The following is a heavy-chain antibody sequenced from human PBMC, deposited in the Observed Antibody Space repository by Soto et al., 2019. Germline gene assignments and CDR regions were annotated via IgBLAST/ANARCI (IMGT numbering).Heavy chain of an antibody. V-gene: IGHV3-23*01. J-gene: IGHJ4*02. CDR3: ASRTSGWYFDD. D-gene: IGHD6-19*01. Sequence: EVQLLESGGGLVQPGVSLRLSCTASGFTFSSYAMSWVRQAPGKGLEWVSVISGSGGSTYYADYVKGRFTISRDNSKNTLYLQMNSLRAEGTAVYYFASRTSGWYFDDWGQVTVVTVSS. CDR2: ISGSGGST. CDR1: GFTFSSYA.